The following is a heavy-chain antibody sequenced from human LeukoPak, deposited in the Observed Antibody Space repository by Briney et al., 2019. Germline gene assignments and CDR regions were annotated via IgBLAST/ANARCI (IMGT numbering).Heavy chain of an antibody. V-gene: IGHV3-21*04. J-gene: IGHJ6*02. Sequence: GGSLRLSCAASGFTFSSYSMNWVRQAPGKGLEWVSSISSSSSYIYYADSVKGRFTISRDNAKNTLYLQMNSLRAEDTAVYYCARVGPWGQLYYYGMDVWGQGTTVTVSS. CDR3: ARVGPWGQLYYYGMDV. D-gene: IGHD7-27*01. CDR2: ISSSSSYI. CDR1: GFTFSSYS.